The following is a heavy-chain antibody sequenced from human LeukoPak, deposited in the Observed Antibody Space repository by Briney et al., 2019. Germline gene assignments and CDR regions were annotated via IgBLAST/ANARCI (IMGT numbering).Heavy chain of an antibody. V-gene: IGHV3-23*01. J-gene: IGHJ4*02. CDR1: GFTFSSYA. D-gene: IGHD6-19*01. Sequence: PGGSLRLSCAASGFTFSSYAMSWVRQAPGKGLEWVSAISGSGGSTYYADSVKGRFSISRDNSKNTLYLQMNSLRAEDTAVYYCAKAHSSGWRPHFDYWGQGTLVTVSS. CDR3: AKAHSSGWRPHFDY. CDR2: ISGSGGST.